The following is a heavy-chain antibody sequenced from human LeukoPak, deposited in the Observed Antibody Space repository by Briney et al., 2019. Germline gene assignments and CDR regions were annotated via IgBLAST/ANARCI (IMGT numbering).Heavy chain of an antibody. J-gene: IGHJ3*02. D-gene: IGHD3-10*01. CDR1: GFTFSTFA. CDR3: AKDRRGWFGESDDAFDI. Sequence: PGGSLRLSCAASGFTFSTFAMLWVRQPPGKGLEWVSSISRSSSYIYYADSVKGRFTISRDNSKNTLYLQMNSLRAEDTAVYYCAKDRRGWFGESDDAFDIWGQGTMVTVSS. V-gene: IGHV3-21*01. CDR2: ISRSSSYI.